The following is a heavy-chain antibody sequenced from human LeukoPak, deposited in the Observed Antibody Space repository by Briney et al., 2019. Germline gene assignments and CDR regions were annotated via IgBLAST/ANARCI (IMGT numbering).Heavy chain of an antibody. CDR1: GYIFSDYY. CDR2: MNPNSGGT. D-gene: IGHD2/OR15-2a*01. V-gene: IGHV1-2*02. J-gene: IGHJ3*01. CDR3: ARDLGSTVIVGGDAFDL. Sequence: VASVKVSCKASGYIFSDYYLHWVRQAPGQGPEWMGWMNPNSGGTNYAQKFQGRITMTGDTSTAYLELSRLRSDDTAVYYCARDLGSTVIVGGDAFDLWGQGTMVTVSS.